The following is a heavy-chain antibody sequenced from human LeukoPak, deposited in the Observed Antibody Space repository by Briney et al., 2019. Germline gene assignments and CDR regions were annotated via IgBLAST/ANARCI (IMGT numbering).Heavy chain of an antibody. CDR1: GVTFSSYS. Sequence: PVGSLRLSCAASGVTFSSYSINWVRQAPGKGLEWCSCISSSSSDIYYADSGKARVTIPSDNAQNSPNLQMNSLRAEDKAVYYCARVEYYYELANIDYWGQGTLVTVYS. J-gene: IGHJ4*02. CDR2: ISSSSSDI. D-gene: IGHD3-22*01. V-gene: IGHV3-21*01. CDR3: ARVEYYYELANIDY.